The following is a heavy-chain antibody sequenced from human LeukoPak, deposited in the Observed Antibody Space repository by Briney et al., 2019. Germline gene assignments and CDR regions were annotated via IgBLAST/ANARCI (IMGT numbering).Heavy chain of an antibody. CDR3: ARVRPKGGIAAAAFDY. J-gene: IGHJ4*02. V-gene: IGHV4-34*01. Sequence: SETLSLTCAVYGGSFSGYYWSWIRQPPGKGLEWIGEINHSGSTNYNPSLKSRVAISVDTSKNQFSLKLSSVTAADTAVYYCARVRPKGGIAAAAFDYWGQGTLVTVSS. D-gene: IGHD6-13*01. CDR2: INHSGST. CDR1: GGSFSGYY.